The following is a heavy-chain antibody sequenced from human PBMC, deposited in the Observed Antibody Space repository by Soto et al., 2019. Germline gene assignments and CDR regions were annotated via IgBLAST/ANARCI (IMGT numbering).Heavy chain of an antibody. J-gene: IGHJ5*02. CDR1: GDSISGGSYY. V-gene: IGHV4-61*01. Sequence: QVHLQESGPGLVKPSETLSLTCTVSGDSISGGSYYWSWIRQPPGKDLEWIGYIYYSGNTNYNPSLKSRVTISLDTSKNQFSLNLRSAPAADTAVYYCARDVDFGEGKTWGQGTLVTVSS. D-gene: IGHD3-3*01. CDR2: IYYSGNT. CDR3: ARDVDFGEGKT.